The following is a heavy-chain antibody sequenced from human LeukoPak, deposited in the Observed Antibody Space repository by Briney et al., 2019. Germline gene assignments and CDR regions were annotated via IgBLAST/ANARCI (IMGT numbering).Heavy chain of an antibody. CDR3: ARYFGDPQGMDV. V-gene: IGHV3-48*02. Sequence: GGSLRLFCGASGFISSTYSMNWVRQAPGKGLEWVSQISGNSVTRYYADSVKGRFTISRDNVKNSLYLQMNSLRDEDTAVYYCARYFGDPQGMDVWGQGTTVTVSS. D-gene: IGHD3-10*01. J-gene: IGHJ6*02. CDR2: ISGNSVTR. CDR1: GFISSTYS.